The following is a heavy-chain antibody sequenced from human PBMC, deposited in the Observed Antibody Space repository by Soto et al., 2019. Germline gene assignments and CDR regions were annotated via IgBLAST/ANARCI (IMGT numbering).Heavy chain of an antibody. CDR3: ARHRPVIAAAGPFDY. V-gene: IGHV4-39*01. Sequence: QLQLQESGPGLVKPSETLSLTCTVSGGSISSSSYYWGWIRQPPGKGLEWIGSIYYSGSTYYNPSLKSRVTISVDTSKNQFSLKLSSVTAADTAVYYCARHRPVIAAAGPFDYWGQGTLVTVSS. J-gene: IGHJ4*02. CDR2: IYYSGST. CDR1: GGSISSSSYY. D-gene: IGHD6-13*01.